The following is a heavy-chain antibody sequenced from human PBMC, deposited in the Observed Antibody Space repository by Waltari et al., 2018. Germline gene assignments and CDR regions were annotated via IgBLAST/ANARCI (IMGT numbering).Heavy chain of an antibody. J-gene: IGHJ4*02. D-gene: IGHD5-12*01. CDR1: GFRVEYNY. CDR3: ARAGLGSPSQWLQLFDS. V-gene: IGHV3-53*01. Sequence: EVQLVESGGVLIQPGGSMRLSCEASGFRVEYNYTSWVRQAPGKRLEWVSVIHAGGKTDYADSVKGRFTISRDISKNTVYLQINRVTAEDTAIYYCARAGLGSPSQWLQLFDSWGQGTLVSVSS. CDR2: IHAGGKT.